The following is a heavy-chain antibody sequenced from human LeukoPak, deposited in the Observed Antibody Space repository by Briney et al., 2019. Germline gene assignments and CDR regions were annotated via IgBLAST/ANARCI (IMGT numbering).Heavy chain of an antibody. J-gene: IGHJ5*02. D-gene: IGHD2-2*01. CDR3: AKGVADIVVVPAALNWFDP. CDR1: GFTFDDYA. V-gene: IGHV3-9*01. CDR2: ISWNSGSI. Sequence: GGSLRLSCAASGFTFDDYAMHWVRQAPGKGLEWVSGISWNSGSIGYADSVKGRFTISRDNAKNFLYLQMNSLRAEDTALYYCAKGVADIVVVPAALNWFDPWGQGTLVTVSS.